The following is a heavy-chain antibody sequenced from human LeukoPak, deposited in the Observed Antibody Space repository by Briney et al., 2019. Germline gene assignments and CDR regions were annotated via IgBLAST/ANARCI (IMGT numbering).Heavy chain of an antibody. CDR1: GFTFSNYA. CDR3: AKAALRYQLLSSLDY. CDR2: ISSNGGST. V-gene: IGHV3-64*04. D-gene: IGHD2-2*01. Sequence: GGSLRLSCSASGFTFSNYAMYWVRQAPGKGLEYISAISSNGGSTYYADSVKGRFTISRDNSKNTLYLQMNSLRAEDTAISYCAKAALRYQLLSSLDYWGQGTLVTVSS. J-gene: IGHJ4*02.